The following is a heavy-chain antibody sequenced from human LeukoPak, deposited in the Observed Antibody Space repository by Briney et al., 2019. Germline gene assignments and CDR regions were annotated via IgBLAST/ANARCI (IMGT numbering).Heavy chain of an antibody. CDR2: ISSDGWST. D-gene: IGHD2-21*01. CDR1: GFIFSSHW. J-gene: IGHJ4*02. V-gene: IGHV3-74*01. CDR3: ARVSQFPGISSDY. Sequence: PGGSLRLSCAASGFIFSSHWMHWVRQAPGKGLVWVSRISSDGWSTSYADSVKGRLTASRGNAENTLDLQMNSLRAEDPAVYYCARVSQFPGISSDYWGQGSLVTASS.